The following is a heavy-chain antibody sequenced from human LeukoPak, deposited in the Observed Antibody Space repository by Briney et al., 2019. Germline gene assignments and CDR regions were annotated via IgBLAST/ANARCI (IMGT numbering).Heavy chain of an antibody. CDR2: IYYSGST. CDR1: GGSISSGTYY. CDR3: ARSTSDELLDY. J-gene: IGHJ4*02. D-gene: IGHD2-2*01. Sequence: PSQTLSLTCTVSGGSISSGTYYWSWIRQPPGKGLEWIGYIYYSGSTNYNPSLKSRVTISVDTSKNQFSLKLSSVTAADTAVYYCARSTSDELLDYWGQGTLVTVSS. V-gene: IGHV4-61*01.